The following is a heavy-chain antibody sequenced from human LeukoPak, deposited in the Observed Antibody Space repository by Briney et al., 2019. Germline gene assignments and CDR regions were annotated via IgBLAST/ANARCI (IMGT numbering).Heavy chain of an antibody. D-gene: IGHD2/OR15-2a*01. CDR2: IDRDGRVQ. V-gene: IGHV3-7*01. Sequence: PGGSLRLSCTASGFTTHYWLNWVRQSPGKGLEWVANIDRDGRVQHYVDSVEGRFTISRDSAKNSLALQMHSLRAEDTAVYSTGGSDKVLSGEYYYYMDVWGTGTTVTVSS. J-gene: IGHJ6*03. CDR3: GGSDKVLSGEYYYYMDV. CDR1: GFTTHYW.